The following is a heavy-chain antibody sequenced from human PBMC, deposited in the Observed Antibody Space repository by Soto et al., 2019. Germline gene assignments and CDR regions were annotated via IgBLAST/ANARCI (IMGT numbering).Heavy chain of an antibody. D-gene: IGHD3-3*01. Sequence: PSETLSLTCPVSGGSISSGDYYWSWIRQPPGKGLEWIGYIYYSGSTYYNPSLKSRVTISVDTSKNQFSLKLSSVTAADTAVYYCARVLTKYYDFWSGYTIMNWFDPWGQGTLVTVSS. CDR1: GGSISSGDYY. CDR3: ARVLTKYYDFWSGYTIMNWFDP. CDR2: IYYSGST. J-gene: IGHJ5*02. V-gene: IGHV4-30-4*01.